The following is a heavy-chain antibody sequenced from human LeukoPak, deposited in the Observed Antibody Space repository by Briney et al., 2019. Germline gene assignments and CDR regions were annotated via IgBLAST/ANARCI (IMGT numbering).Heavy chain of an antibody. V-gene: IGHV3-30*03. J-gene: IGHJ4*02. CDR2: ISYDGNNK. Sequence: GGSLRLSCAASGFTFSSYGMHWVRQAPGKGLEWVAVISYDGNNKYYADSVKGRLTISRDNSKNTLFLQMNSLRAEDTAVYYCARDRGSGYNYNAHFDYWGQGTLVTVSS. CDR3: ARDRGSGYNYNAHFDY. D-gene: IGHD5-24*01. CDR1: GFTFSSYG.